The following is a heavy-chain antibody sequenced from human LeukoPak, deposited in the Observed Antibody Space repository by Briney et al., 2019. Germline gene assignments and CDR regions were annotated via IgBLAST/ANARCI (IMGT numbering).Heavy chain of an antibody. D-gene: IGHD2-2*02. Sequence: GGSLRLSCAASGFTFTNYAMSWVRQAPGKGLEWVAFIRYDGSNKYYADSVKGRFTISRDNSKNTLYLQMNSLRAEDTAVYYCAKDHCSSTSCYKGFGYWGQGTLVTVSS. V-gene: IGHV3-30*02. CDR1: GFTFTNYA. CDR3: AKDHCSSTSCYKGFGY. CDR2: IRYDGSNK. J-gene: IGHJ4*02.